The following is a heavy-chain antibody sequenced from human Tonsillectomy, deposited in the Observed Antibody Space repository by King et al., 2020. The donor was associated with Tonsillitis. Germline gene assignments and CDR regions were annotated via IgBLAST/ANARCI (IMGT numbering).Heavy chain of an antibody. D-gene: IGHD4-17*01. V-gene: IGHV3-64D*06. J-gene: IGHJ4*02. CDR1: GFIFSNYA. CDR2: ISRNGGST. Sequence: VQLVESGGGLVQPGGSLRLSCSASGFIFSNYALHWVRQPPGKGLEYVSAISRNGGSTYYADSVKGRFTISRDNSKNTLYLQMSRLSAEDTAVYYCVKGIPHGDSIFDYWGQGTLVTVSS. CDR3: VKGIPHGDSIFDY.